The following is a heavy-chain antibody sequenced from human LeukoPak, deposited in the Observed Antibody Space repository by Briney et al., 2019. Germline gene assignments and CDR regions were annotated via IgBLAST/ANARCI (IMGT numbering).Heavy chain of an antibody. CDR2: INPSGGST. CDR3: ARGEMITFGGVIVISTFDI. Sequence: ASVKVSCKASGYTFTSYYMHWVRQAPGQGLEWMGIINPSGGSTSYAQKFQGRVTITRNTSISTAYMELSSLRSEDTAVYYCARGEMITFGGVIVISTFDIWGQGTMVTVS. V-gene: IGHV1-46*01. J-gene: IGHJ3*02. CDR1: GYTFTSYY. D-gene: IGHD3-16*02.